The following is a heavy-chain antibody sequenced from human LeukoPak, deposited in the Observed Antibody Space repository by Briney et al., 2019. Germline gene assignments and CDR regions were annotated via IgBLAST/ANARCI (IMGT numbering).Heavy chain of an antibody. CDR3: AREGLGDYYGSGTPGYFDL. CDR2: ISSSSSTI. J-gene: IGHJ2*01. V-gene: IGHV3-48*04. CDR1: GFTFSSYS. D-gene: IGHD3-10*01. Sequence: GGSLRLSCAASGFTFSSYSMNWVRQAPGKGLEWVSYISSSSSTIYYADSVKGRFTISRDNAKNSLYLQMNSLRAEDTAVYYCAREGLGDYYGSGTPGYFDLWGRGTLVTVSS.